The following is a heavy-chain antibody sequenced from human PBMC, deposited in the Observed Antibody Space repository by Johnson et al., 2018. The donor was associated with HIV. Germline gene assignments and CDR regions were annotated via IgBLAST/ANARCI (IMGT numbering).Heavy chain of an antibody. J-gene: IGHJ3*02. V-gene: IGHV3-7*01. D-gene: IGHD4/OR15-4a*01. CDR2: IKQDGSEK. CDR3: AREREDYGLDI. Sequence: VQLVESGGGVVQPGGSLRLSCTASGFTFSSYGMHWVRQAPGKGLEWVANIKQDGSEKYYVDSVKGRFTISRDNAKNTLYLQMNSLRAEDTAVYYWAREREDYGLDIWGQGTMVTVSS. CDR1: GFTFSSYG.